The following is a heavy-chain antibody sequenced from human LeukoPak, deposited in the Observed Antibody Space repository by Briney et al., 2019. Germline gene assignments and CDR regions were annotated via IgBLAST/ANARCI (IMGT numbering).Heavy chain of an antibody. CDR2: IYYIGTT. CDR1: GVSISNYF. V-gene: IGHV4-59*01. CDR3: AREGYGSGSSHFMDV. D-gene: IGHD3-10*01. Sequence: SETLSLTCTVSGVSISNYFWTWIRQAPGKGLEWIGYIYYIGTTNYNPSLKSRATISVDMSKNQFSLKLTSVSAADTTVYYCAREGYGSGSSHFMDVWGTGTTVTVSS. J-gene: IGHJ6*03.